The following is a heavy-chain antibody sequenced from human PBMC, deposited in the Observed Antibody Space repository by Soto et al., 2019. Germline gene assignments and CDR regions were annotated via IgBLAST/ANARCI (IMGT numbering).Heavy chain of an antibody. CDR3: AREIRLERHFDL. J-gene: IGHJ2*01. V-gene: IGHV1-69*13. Sequence: SVKVCFKASGGAFSSYAISLVRQAPGQGLEWMGGIIPIFGTANYAQKFQGRVTITADESTSTAYMELSSLRSEDTAVYYCAREIRLERHFDLWGRGTLVTVSS. CDR2: IIPIFGTA. D-gene: IGHD1-1*01. CDR1: GGAFSSYA.